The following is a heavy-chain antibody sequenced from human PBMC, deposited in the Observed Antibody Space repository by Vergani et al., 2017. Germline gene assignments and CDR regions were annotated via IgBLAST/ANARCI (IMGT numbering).Heavy chain of an antibody. CDR1: GFTFSSYG. CDR2: ISGIGGST. CDR3: AKAGYDSSGYYQYYFDY. Sequence: VQLVESGGGVVQPGRSLRLSCAASGFTFSSYGMHWVRQAPGKGLEWVSVISGIGGSTYYADSVEGRFTISRDNSKNTLYLQMNSLRAEDTAVYHCAKAGYDSSGYYQYYFDYWGQGTLVTVSS. V-gene: IGHV3-23*04. D-gene: IGHD3-22*01. J-gene: IGHJ4*02.